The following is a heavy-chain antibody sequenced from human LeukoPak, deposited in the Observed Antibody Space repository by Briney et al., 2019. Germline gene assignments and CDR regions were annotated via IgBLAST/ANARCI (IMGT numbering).Heavy chain of an antibody. Sequence: ASVKVSCKASGYTFTGYYMHWVRQAPGQGLEWMGWINPKSGGTNCAQKFQGRVTMTRDTSISTAYMELSRLRSDDTAVYFCARVIGFGELSLGHWGQGTLVTVSS. CDR1: GYTFTGYY. D-gene: IGHD3-10*01. V-gene: IGHV1-2*02. CDR2: INPKSGGT. J-gene: IGHJ4*02. CDR3: ARVIGFGELSLGH.